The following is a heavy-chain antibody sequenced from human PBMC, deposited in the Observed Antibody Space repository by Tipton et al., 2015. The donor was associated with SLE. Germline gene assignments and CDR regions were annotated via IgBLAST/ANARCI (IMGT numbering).Heavy chain of an antibody. CDR2: IYHSGST. CDR1: GYSISSGYY. J-gene: IGHJ2*01. D-gene: IGHD4-23*01. CDR3: AREVLSTVVYWYFDL. V-gene: IGHV4-38-2*02. Sequence: TLSLTCAVSGYSISSGYYWGWIRQPPGKGLEWIGSIYHSGSTYYNPSLKSRVTISVDTSKNQFSLKLSSVTATDTAVYYCAREVLSTVVYWYFDLWGRGTLVTVSS.